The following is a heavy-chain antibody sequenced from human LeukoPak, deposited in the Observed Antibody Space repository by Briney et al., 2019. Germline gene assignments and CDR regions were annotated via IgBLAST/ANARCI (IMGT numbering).Heavy chain of an antibody. D-gene: IGHD3-10*01. Sequence: SETLSLTCAVYGGSFSGYYWSWLRQPPGKGLEWIGEINHSGSTNYNPSLKSRVTISVDTSKNQFSLKLSSVTAADTAVYYCARGRRRSGSYDYYYYYGMDVWGQGTTVTVSS. CDR3: ARGRRRSGSYDYYYYYGMDV. V-gene: IGHV4-34*01. CDR1: GGSFSGYY. CDR2: INHSGST. J-gene: IGHJ6*02.